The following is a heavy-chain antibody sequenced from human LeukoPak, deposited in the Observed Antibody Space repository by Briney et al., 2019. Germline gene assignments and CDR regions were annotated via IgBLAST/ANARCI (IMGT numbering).Heavy chain of an antibody. D-gene: IGHD2-21*02. CDR3: ARGLSYCDF. Sequence: PSETLSLTCTVSGGSISSDGFYWSWVRQHPGKGLEWIGYISYSGSTYYNPSLKSRVSVSLDTSKSQFSLKLTSVTAADTAVYFCARGLSYCDFWGQGTLVTVPS. J-gene: IGHJ4*02. CDR1: GGSISSDGFY. V-gene: IGHV4-31*03. CDR2: ISYSGST.